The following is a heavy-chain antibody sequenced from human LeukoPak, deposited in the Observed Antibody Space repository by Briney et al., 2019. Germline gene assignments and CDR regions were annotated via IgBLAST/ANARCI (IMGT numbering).Heavy chain of an antibody. CDR3: ARGWVASDFDC. CDR2: INTNTGNP. J-gene: IGHJ4*02. D-gene: IGHD2-15*01. V-gene: IGHV7-4-1*02. CDR1: GYTFSGYY. Sequence: ASVKVSCKASGYTFSGYYMHWVRQAPGQGLEWMGWINTNTGNPTYAQGFTGRFVFSLDTSVSTAYLQISSLKAEDTAVYYCARGWVASDFDCWGQGTLVTVSS.